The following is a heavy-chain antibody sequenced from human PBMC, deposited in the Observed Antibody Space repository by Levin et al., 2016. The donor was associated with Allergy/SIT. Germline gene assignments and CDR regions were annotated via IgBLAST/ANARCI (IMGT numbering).Heavy chain of an antibody. Sequence: LSLTCAASGFTFSSYWMSWVRQAPGKGLEWVAVIWYDGSNKYYADSVKGRFTISRDNSKNTLYLQMNSLRAEDTAVYYCATYVTYSSGWQRGNSIDYWGQGTLVTVSS. D-gene: IGHD6-19*01. V-gene: IGHV3-33*08. CDR3: ATYVTYSSGWQRGNSIDY. J-gene: IGHJ4*02. CDR1: GFTFSSYW. CDR2: IWYDGSNK.